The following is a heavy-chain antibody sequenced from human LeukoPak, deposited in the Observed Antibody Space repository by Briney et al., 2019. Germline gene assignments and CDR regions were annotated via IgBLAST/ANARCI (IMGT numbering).Heavy chain of an antibody. J-gene: IGHJ6*03. CDR2: IYYSGST. D-gene: IGHD6-19*01. CDR1: GGSISSSSYY. Sequence: PSETLSLTCTVSGGSISSSSYYWGWIRQPPGKGLEWIGSIYYSGSTYYNPSLKSRVTISVDTSKNQFSLKLSSVTAADTAVYYCARRPGYSSGWYWDYYYYMDVWGKGTTVTISS. V-gene: IGHV4-39*01. CDR3: ARRPGYSSGWYWDYYYYMDV.